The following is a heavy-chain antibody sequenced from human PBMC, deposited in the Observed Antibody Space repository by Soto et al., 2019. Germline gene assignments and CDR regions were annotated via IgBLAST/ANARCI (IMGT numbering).Heavy chain of an antibody. J-gene: IGHJ4*02. D-gene: IGHD5-12*01. CDR3: ALEMATIMDY. V-gene: IGHV3-30*03. CDR1: GFTFSSYG. Sequence: GGSLRLSCAASGFTFSSYGMHWVRQAPGKGLEWVAVISYDGSNKYYADSVKGRFTISRDNSKNTLYLQMNSLRAEDTAVYYCALEMATIMDYWGQGTLVTVSS. CDR2: ISYDGSNK.